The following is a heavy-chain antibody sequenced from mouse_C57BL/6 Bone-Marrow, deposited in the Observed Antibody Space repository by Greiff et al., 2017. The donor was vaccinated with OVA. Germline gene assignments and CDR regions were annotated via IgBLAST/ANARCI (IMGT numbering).Heavy chain of an antibody. V-gene: IGHV5-16*01. J-gene: IGHJ3*01. CDR1: GFTFSDYY. CDR3: ARGPITAGAY. D-gene: IGHD1-2*01. Sequence: EVQRVESEGGLVQPGSSMKLSCTASGFTFSDYYMAWVRQVPEKGLEWVANINYDGSSTYYLDSLKSRFINSRDNAKNILYLQMSSLKSEDTATYYCARGPITAGAYWGQGTLVTVSA. CDR2: INYDGSST.